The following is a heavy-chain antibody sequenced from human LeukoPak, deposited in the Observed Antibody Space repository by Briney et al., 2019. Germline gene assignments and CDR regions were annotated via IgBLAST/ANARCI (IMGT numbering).Heavy chain of an antibody. J-gene: IGHJ4*02. CDR1: GGSISSGGYY. D-gene: IGHD6-13*01. CDR2: IYYSGST. V-gene: IGHV4-31*03. Sequence: SQTLSLTCTVSGGSISSGGYYWSWIRQHPGKGLEWIGYIYYSGSTYYNPSLKSRVTISVDTSKNQFSLKLSSVTAAGTAVYYCARGRYSRPYYFDYWAREPWSPSPQ. CDR3: ARGRYSRPYYFDY.